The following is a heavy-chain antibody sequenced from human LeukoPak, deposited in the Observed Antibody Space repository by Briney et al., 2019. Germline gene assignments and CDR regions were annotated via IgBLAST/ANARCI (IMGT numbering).Heavy chain of an antibody. Sequence: PSETLSLTCAVSGGSMSGYSWSWIRQSPGKGLEWIAYIYYSGTINYYPYLKSRATISVDTSKNQVSLKLSSVTAADTAVYYWARGTIFGAATNWFDSWGQGTLVIVSS. J-gene: IGHJ5*01. V-gene: IGHV4-59*01. D-gene: IGHD3-3*01. CDR3: ARGTIFGAATNWFDS. CDR1: GGSMSGYS. CDR2: IYYSGTI.